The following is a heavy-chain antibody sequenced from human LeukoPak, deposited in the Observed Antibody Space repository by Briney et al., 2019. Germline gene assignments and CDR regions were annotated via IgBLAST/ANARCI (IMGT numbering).Heavy chain of an antibody. CDR2: TSGSGGST. J-gene: IGHJ4*02. Sequence: GGTLRLSCAASGFTFSSYGMSWVRQAPGKGLEWVSATSGSGGSTYYADSVKGRFTISRDNSKNTLYLQMNSLRAEDTAVYYCAKEAVATISVFDYWGQGTLVTVSS. V-gene: IGHV3-23*01. CDR1: GFTFSSYG. D-gene: IGHD5-12*01. CDR3: AKEAVATISVFDY.